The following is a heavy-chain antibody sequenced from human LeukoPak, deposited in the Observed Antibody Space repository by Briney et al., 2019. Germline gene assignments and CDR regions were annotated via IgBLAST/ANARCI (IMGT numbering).Heavy chain of an antibody. D-gene: IGHD4-4*01. CDR1: GYTFTGYY. CDR3: ARETTVNPDLFDY. V-gene: IGHV1-2*02. J-gene: IGHJ4*02. CDR2: TNPNSGGA. Sequence: ASVKVSCKASGYTFTGYYMHWVRQAPGQGLEWMGWTNPNSGGANYAQKFQGRVTMTRDTSISTAYMELSRLRSDDTAVYYCARETTVNPDLFDYWGQGTLVTVSS.